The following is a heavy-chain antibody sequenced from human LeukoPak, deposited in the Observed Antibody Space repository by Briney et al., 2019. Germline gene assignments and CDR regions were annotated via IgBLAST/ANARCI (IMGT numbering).Heavy chain of an antibody. V-gene: IGHV4-59*08. CDR3: ASQGITGTTPWFDP. CDR1: GGSISSYY. J-gene: IGHJ5*02. CDR2: IYYSGST. Sequence: SETLSLTCTVSGGSISSYYWSWIRQPPGKGLEWIGYIYYSGSTNYNPSFKSRVTISVDTSKNQFSLKLSSVTAADTAVYYCASQGITGTTPWFDPWGQGTLVTVSS. D-gene: IGHD1-20*01.